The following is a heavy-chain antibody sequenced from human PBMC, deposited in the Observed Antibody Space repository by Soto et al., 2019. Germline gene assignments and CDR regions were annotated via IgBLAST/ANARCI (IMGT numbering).Heavy chain of an antibody. CDR2: IWYDGSNK. Sequence: GGSLRLSCAASGFTFRSYSLNWVRQAPGKGLEWVAVIWYDGSNKYYADSVKGRFTISRDNSKNTLYLQMNSLRAEDTAVYYCARWHSSSSPAPQHWGQGTLVAVSS. D-gene: IGHD6-6*01. CDR1: GFTFRSYS. V-gene: IGHV3-33*08. CDR3: ARWHSSSSPAPQH. J-gene: IGHJ1*01.